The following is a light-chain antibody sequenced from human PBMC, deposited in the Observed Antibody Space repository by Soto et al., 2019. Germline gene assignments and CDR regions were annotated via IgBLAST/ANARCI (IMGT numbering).Light chain of an antibody. CDR1: QSINAH. V-gene: IGKV3-15*01. CDR2: GAS. Sequence: EVVMTQSPATLSVSPGERVTLSCRASQSINAHLAWYQQKPGQAPRLLIHGASTRATGIPARFSGSGFGTEFIITISRIQSEDFAVYYCQQYNTWLWTFGQGSTVEIQ. J-gene: IGKJ1*01. CDR3: QQYNTWLWT.